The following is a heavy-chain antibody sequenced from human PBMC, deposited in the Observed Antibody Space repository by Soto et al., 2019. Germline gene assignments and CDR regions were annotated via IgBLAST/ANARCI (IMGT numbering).Heavy chain of an antibody. Sequence: GGSLRLSCAASGFAFSNAWMNWVRQAPGKGLQWVGRIKSKTDGGTTDYPTPLKGRFTISRDDLKNTLYLQMTSLKTEDTAVYYCTTDIRLGLIFVPRWGQGTLVTVSS. J-gene: IGHJ4*02. D-gene: IGHD6-19*01. CDR2: IKSKTDGGTT. CDR1: GFAFSNAW. CDR3: TTDIRLGLIFVPR. V-gene: IGHV3-15*07.